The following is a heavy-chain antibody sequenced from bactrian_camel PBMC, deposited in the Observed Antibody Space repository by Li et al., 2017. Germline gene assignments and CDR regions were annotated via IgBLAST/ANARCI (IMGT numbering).Heavy chain of an antibody. CDR3: AAEMGSCHPYGFGY. V-gene: IGHV3-2*01. D-gene: IGHD6*01. Sequence: LVESGGGSVQAGESLRLSCVVSGFTSTYTCMGWSRQYPGKEREAVARIQVPNGDTYYADSVKGRFTISKDNAKNTLYLQMNSLKPEDTAMYYCAAEMGSCHPYGFGYWGQGTQVTVS. CDR2: IQVPNGDT. CDR1: GFTSTYTC. J-gene: IGHJ6*01.